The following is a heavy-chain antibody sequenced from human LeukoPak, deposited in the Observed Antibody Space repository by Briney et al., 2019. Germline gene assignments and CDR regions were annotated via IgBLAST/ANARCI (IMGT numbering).Heavy chain of an antibody. CDR1: GGSISSYY. J-gene: IGHJ6*02. CDR3: ATATRRAERIAAKVGNYYYGMDV. V-gene: IGHV4-4*07. D-gene: IGHD6-25*01. CDR2: IYTSGST. Sequence: SEALSLTCTVSGGSISSYYWSWIRQPAGKGLEWIGRIYTSGSTNYNPSLKSRVTMSVDTSKNQFSLKLSSVTAADTAVYYCATATRRAERIAAKVGNYYYGMDVWGQGTTVTVSS.